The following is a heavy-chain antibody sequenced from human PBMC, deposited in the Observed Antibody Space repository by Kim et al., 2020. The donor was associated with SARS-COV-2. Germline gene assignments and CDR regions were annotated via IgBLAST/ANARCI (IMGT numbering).Heavy chain of an antibody. CDR2: VNSDGGST. J-gene: IGHJ3*02. CDR1: GFTFSSSW. Sequence: GGSLRLSCAASGFTFSSSWMHWVRQAPGKGLVWLSRVNSDGGSTDYADSVKGRFTISRDNAENTLYLQMSSLSAEDTAVYYCTKSGPKAFEIWGQGTMVTVSS. CDR3: TKSGPKAFEI. V-gene: IGHV3-74*01. D-gene: IGHD3-3*01.